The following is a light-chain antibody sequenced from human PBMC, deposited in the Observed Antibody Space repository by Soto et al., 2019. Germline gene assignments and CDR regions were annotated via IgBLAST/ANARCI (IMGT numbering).Light chain of an antibody. J-gene: IGKJ4*01. CDR2: WAS. CDR1: QSVLYSSNNKNY. CDR3: QQYYSTPLT. Sequence: DIVMTQSPDSLAVSLGERATINCKSSQSVLYSSNNKNYLAWYQQKPGQPPKLLIYWASTRESGVPDRFSGSGSGTDFALTIGSLQAEDVAVYYCQQYYSTPLTFGGPTKVDIK. V-gene: IGKV4-1*01.